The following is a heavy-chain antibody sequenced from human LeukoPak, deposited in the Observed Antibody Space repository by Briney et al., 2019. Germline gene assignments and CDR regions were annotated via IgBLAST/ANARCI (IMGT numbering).Heavy chain of an antibody. V-gene: IGHV1-2*02. D-gene: IGHD1-26*01. Sequence: ASVKVSCKASGYTFTGYYMHWVRQAPGQGLEWMGWINPNSGGTNYAQKFQGRDTMTRDTSISTAYMELSRLRSDDTAVYYCARSWDLHKYFDLWGRGTLVTVSS. CDR1: GYTFTGYY. CDR2: INPNSGGT. J-gene: IGHJ2*01. CDR3: ARSWDLHKYFDL.